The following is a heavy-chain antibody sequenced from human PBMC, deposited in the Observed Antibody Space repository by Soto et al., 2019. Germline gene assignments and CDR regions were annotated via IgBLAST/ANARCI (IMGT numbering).Heavy chain of an antibody. CDR2: ISYDGSNK. J-gene: IGHJ5*02. D-gene: IGHD2-2*01. V-gene: IGHV3-30-3*01. Sequence: GGSLRLSCAASGFTFSSYAMHWVRQAPGKGLEWVAVISYDGSNKYYADSVKGRFTISRDNSKNTLYLQMNSLRAEDTAVYYCAREVVVVPAAILQNRHNWFDHWGQGTLVT. CDR1: GFTFSSYA. CDR3: AREVVVVPAAILQNRHNWFDH.